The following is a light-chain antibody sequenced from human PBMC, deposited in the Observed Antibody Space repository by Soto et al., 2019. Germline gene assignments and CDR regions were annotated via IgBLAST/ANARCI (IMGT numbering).Light chain of an antibody. CDR1: SSDVGDSNY. J-gene: IGLJ1*01. V-gene: IGLV2-14*01. Sequence: QSVLTQPASMSGSPGQSITISCTGTSSDVGDSNYVSWYQQHPGKVPKLMIYEVTYRPSGVSNRFSGSKSGNTASLTISGLQAEDEADYYCSSYTTSSTYVFGTGTQLTVL. CDR2: EVT. CDR3: SSYTTSSTYV.